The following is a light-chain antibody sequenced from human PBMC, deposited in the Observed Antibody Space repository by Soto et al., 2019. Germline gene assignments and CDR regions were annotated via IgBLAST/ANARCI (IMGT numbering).Light chain of an antibody. J-gene: IGKJ5*01. Sequence: EIVMTQSPDTLSVSPGERATLSCRASQTVSNNYLAWCQQKPGQAPRVIMYGASRRATGIPDRFSGGGSGTDFTLTISRLEPEDFAVYFCQQYAGPPTTFGQGTRLEIK. CDR2: GAS. CDR1: QTVSNNY. CDR3: QQYAGPPTT. V-gene: IGKV3-20*01.